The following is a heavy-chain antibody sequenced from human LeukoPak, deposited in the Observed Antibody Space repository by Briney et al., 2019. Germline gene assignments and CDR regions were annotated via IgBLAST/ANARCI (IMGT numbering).Heavy chain of an antibody. D-gene: IGHD3-22*01. CDR3: ARQAPKKDSSGYYYFDY. CDR2: INHSGST. Sequence: SETLSLTCTVSGGSISSYYWSWIRQPPGKGLEWIGEINHSGSTNYNPSLKSRVTITVDTSKNQFSLKLSSVTAADTAVYYCARQAPKKDSSGYYYFDYWGQGTLVTVSS. CDR1: GGSISSYY. V-gene: IGHV4-34*01. J-gene: IGHJ4*02.